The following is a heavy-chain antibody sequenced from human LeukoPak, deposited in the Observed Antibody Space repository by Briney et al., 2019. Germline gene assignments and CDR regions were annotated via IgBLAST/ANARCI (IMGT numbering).Heavy chain of an antibody. CDR3: ARLTATVTTSPVY. V-gene: IGHV4-31*03. J-gene: IGHJ4*02. D-gene: IGHD4-17*01. CDR1: GGSISSGGYY. Sequence: SETLSLTCTVSGGSISSGGYYWSWIRQHPGKGLEWIGYIYYSGSTYYSPSLKSRVTISVDTSKNQFSLKLSSVTAADTAVYYCARLTATVTTSPVYWGQGTLVTVSS. CDR2: IYYSGST.